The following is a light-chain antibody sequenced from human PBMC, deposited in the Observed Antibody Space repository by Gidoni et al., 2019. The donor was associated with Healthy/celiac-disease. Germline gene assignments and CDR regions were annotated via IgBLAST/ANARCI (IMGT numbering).Light chain of an antibody. V-gene: IGKV1-39*01. J-gene: IGKJ2*01. CDR2: AAS. CDR3: QQSYSTLL. CDR1: QSISSY. Sequence: DIQMTQSPSSLSASVGDRVTITCRASQSISSYLNWYQQKPGKAPKLLIYAASSLQSGVPSRFSGSGSGKDFTLTISSLQPEDFATYYCQQSYSTLLFGQGTKLEIK.